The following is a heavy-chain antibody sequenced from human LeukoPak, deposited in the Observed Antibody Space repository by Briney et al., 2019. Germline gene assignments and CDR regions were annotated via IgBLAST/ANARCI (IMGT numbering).Heavy chain of an antibody. D-gene: IGHD4-17*01. CDR1: GYTFTGYG. Sequence: ASVKVSCKASGYTFTGYGISWVRQAPGQGLEWMGWIYSYNGNTNYAQKFQGRVTMTTDTSTSTAYMELRSLRSDDTAVYYCARLKNYGDYGYWGQGTLVTVSS. CDR3: ARLKNYGDYGY. J-gene: IGHJ4*02. V-gene: IGHV1-18*01. CDR2: IYSYNGNT.